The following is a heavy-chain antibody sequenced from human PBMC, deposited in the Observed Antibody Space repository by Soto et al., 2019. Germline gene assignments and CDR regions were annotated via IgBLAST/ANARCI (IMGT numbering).Heavy chain of an antibody. CDR1: GYTFSNYA. CDR2: ISSYNSNNGDT. J-gene: IGHJ6*02. Sequence: GASVKVSCKTSGYTFSNYAISWVRQAPGQGLEWMGWISSYNSNNGDTKSAQMLQGRVTMTIDTFATTAYMESRSLRSDDTAVYYCARAELERGEVGYFGMDVWGQGTTVTVSS. D-gene: IGHD1-1*01. V-gene: IGHV1-18*04. CDR3: ARAELERGEVGYFGMDV.